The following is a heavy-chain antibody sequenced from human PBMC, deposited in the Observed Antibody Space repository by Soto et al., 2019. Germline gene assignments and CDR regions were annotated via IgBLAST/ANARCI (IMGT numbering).Heavy chain of an antibody. D-gene: IGHD3-9*01. Sequence: SETLSLTCTVSGGSISSSSYYWGWIRQPPGKGLEWIGSIYYSGSTYYNPSLKSRVTISVDTSKNQFSLKLSSVTAADTAVYYCARQGVLRYFDWLLPDFDYWGQGTLVTVSS. CDR2: IYYSGST. CDR1: GGSISSSSYY. CDR3: ARQGVLRYFDWLLPDFDY. J-gene: IGHJ4*02. V-gene: IGHV4-39*01.